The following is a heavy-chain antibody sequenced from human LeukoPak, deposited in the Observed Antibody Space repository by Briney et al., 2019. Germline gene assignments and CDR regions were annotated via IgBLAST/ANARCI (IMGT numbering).Heavy chain of an antibody. D-gene: IGHD3-22*01. Sequence: GGSLRLSCEASPFIFSGHWLNWVRQTPGKGLEWVASIKEDGSERQYVDSVKGRLSISRDNTKGSLFLQLNSLRAEDTAVYYCARDPPYYYDSSGQVDYWGQGTLVTVSS. CDR2: IKEDGSER. V-gene: IGHV3-7*03. J-gene: IGHJ4*02. CDR3: ARDPPYYYDSSGQVDY. CDR1: PFIFSGHW.